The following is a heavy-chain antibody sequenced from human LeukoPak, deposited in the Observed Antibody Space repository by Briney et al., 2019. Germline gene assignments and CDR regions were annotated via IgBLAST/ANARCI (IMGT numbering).Heavy chain of an antibody. CDR2: ISGGGFAT. CDR1: GFTFSSYA. Sequence: GGSLRLSCTASGFTFSSYAMSWVRQAPGRGPAWVSAISGGGFATYYADSVKGRFTISRDNSQNKMYLQMNNLRVEDTAMYYCAKDQRICGQGTLVTVSS. V-gene: IGHV3-23*01. J-gene: IGHJ4*02. D-gene: IGHD6-25*01. CDR3: AKDQRI.